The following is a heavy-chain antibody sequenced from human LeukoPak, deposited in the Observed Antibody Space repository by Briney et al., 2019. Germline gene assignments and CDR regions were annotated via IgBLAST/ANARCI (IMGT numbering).Heavy chain of an antibody. Sequence: SETLSLTCTVTGDSMSRYYWSFIRQPAGKGLEWIGRIHTSGTTWYNASLKSRVTISVDTSKNQFSLKLSSVTAADTAVYYCARLCSGSYVYWGRGTLVTVSS. CDR3: ARLCSGSYVY. CDR2: IHTSGTT. V-gene: IGHV4-4*07. CDR1: GDSMSRYY. J-gene: IGHJ4*02. D-gene: IGHD3-10*02.